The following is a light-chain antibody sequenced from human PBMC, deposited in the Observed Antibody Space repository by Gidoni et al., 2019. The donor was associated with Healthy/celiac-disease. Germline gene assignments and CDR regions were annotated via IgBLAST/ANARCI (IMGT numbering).Light chain of an antibody. Sequence: EIVLTQSPATLSLSPGERDTLSCRASQSVSSYLAWYQQKPGQAPRLLISDASNRSTGIPARFSGSGSGTDFTLTISSLEPENFAVYYCQQHSNWPLTFGGGTKVEIK. V-gene: IGKV3-11*01. CDR3: QQHSNWPLT. CDR2: DAS. J-gene: IGKJ4*01. CDR1: QSVSSY.